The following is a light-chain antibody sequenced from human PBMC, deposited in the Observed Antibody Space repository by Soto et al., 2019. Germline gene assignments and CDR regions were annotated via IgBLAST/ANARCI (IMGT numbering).Light chain of an antibody. Sequence: DIQMTQSPSTLSASVGDRVTITCRASQSISSWLAWYQQKPGKAPKLLIYDVSSLQSGVPSRFSGSGSGTEFTLTISSLQPDDFATYYCQQYKSYWTFGQGTKVDI. CDR2: DVS. V-gene: IGKV1-5*01. J-gene: IGKJ1*01. CDR3: QQYKSYWT. CDR1: QSISSW.